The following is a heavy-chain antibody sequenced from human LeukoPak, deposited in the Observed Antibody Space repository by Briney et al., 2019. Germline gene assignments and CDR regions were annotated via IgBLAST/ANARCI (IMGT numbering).Heavy chain of an antibody. CDR1: GGSISSYY. J-gene: IGHJ5*02. Sequence: SETLSLTCTVSGGSISSYYWSWIRQPPGKGLECIGYIYYSGSTNYNPSFKSRVTISVDTSKNQLSLKLTSVTAADTAVYYCARYGDTRFDPWGQGTLVTVSS. V-gene: IGHV4-59*01. D-gene: IGHD4-17*01. CDR3: ARYGDTRFDP. CDR2: IYYSGST.